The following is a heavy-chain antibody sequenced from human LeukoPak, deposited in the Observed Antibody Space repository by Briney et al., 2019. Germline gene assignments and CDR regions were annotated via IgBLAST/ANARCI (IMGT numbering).Heavy chain of an antibody. CDR3: VRNNWNSVYYGMDV. J-gene: IGHJ6*02. CDR1: GFTFSSYW. D-gene: IGHD1-7*01. CDR2: VNSDGSDT. Sequence: GGSLRLSCAASGFTFSSYWMYWVRQAPGKGLVWVSRVNSDGSDTAYADSVKGRFTISRDNVNNILHLQMNSLRAEDTAVYYCVRNNWNSVYYGMDVWGQGTTVTVSS. V-gene: IGHV3-74*01.